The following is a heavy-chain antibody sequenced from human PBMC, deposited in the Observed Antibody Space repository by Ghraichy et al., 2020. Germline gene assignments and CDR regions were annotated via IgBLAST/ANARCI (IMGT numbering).Heavy chain of an antibody. Sequence: VAVIAYDGSNKYYADSVKGRFTISRDNSKNTLYLQMNSLRAEDTAVYYCARQDAFDILVHFTMVTV. CDR3: ARQDAFDI. J-gene: IGHJ3*02. V-gene: IGHV3-33*05. CDR2: IAYDGSNK.